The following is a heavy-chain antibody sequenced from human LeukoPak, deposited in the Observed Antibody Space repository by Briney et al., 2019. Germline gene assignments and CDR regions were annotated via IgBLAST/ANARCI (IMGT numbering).Heavy chain of an antibody. CDR1: GGSFSGYY. CDR2: INHSGST. J-gene: IGHJ6*03. Sequence: NTSETLSLTCAVYGGSFSGYYWSWIRQPPGKGLEWIGEINHSGSTNYNPSLESRVTISVDTSKNQFSLKLSSVTAADTAVYYCARVVGDCSSTSCYNMDVWGKGTTVTVSS. V-gene: IGHV4-34*01. CDR3: ARVVGDCSSTSCYNMDV. D-gene: IGHD2-2*02.